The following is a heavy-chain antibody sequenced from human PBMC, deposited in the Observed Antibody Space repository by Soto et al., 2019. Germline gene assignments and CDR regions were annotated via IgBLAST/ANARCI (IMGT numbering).Heavy chain of an antibody. CDR2: IYYSGST. Sequence: QVQLQESGPGLVKPSQTLSLTCTVSGGSISSGDYYWSWIRQPPGKGLEWIGYIYYSGSTYYNPSLKSRFTISVDTSKNQFSLKLSSVTAADTAVYYCAGTMVRGVIIPAVDYWGQGTLVTVSS. J-gene: IGHJ4*02. CDR1: GGSISSGDYY. V-gene: IGHV4-30-4*01. D-gene: IGHD3-10*01. CDR3: AGTMVRGVIIPAVDY.